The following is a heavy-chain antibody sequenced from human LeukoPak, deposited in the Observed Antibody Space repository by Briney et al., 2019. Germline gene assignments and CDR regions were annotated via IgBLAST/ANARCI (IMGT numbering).Heavy chain of an antibody. V-gene: IGHV4-59*01. CDR3: ARVWGDHYFGSAVRFCDHGMDV. Sequence: SETLSLTCAVSGGSISSYYWSWIRQPPGKGLEWSGYIYYSGITNWDHSLQTRVTISVDQSRSQVYLKLSSVTAAGTAVYYGARVWGDHYFGSAVRFCDHGMDVGGQGTTVTVSS. D-gene: IGHD3-10*01. CDR2: IYYSGIT. CDR1: GGSISSYY. J-gene: IGHJ6*02.